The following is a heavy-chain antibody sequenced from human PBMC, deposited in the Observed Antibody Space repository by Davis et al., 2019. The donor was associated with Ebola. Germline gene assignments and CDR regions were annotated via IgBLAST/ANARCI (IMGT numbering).Heavy chain of an antibody. CDR1: GYTFTSYA. J-gene: IGHJ4*02. Sequence: SVKVSCKASGYTFTSYAMHWVRQAPGQRLEWMGWINAGNGNTKYSQKFQGRVTITRDTSASTAYMELSSLRSEDTAVYYCARARDFWSGYYIPFFDYWGQGTLVTVSS. CDR2: INAGNGNT. CDR3: ARARDFWSGYYIPFFDY. V-gene: IGHV1-3*01. D-gene: IGHD3-3*01.